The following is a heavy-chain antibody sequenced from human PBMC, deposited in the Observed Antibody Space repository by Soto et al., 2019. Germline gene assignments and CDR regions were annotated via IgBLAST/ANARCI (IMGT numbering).Heavy chain of an antibody. V-gene: IGHV3-23*01. J-gene: IGHJ4*01. CDR1: GFTFSNYA. D-gene: IGHD2-2*01. CDR2: IKDSGEST. Sequence: DVQLLESGGGLVQPGGSLTLSCAASGFTFSNYAMHWVRQAPGKGLEWVSTIKDSGESTFYLDSVRGRFTISRDNSKDTLYLKTTSQRGTDTAQYPCVKGVASYTSCCNANWGQGILVTFSS. CDR3: VKGVASYTSCCNAN.